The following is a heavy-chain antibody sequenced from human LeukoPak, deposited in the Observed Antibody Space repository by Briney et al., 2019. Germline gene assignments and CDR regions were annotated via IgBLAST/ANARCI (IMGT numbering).Heavy chain of an antibody. V-gene: IGHV3-64D*06. Sequence: GGSLRLSCSASGFTFSSYAMHWVRQAPGKGLEYVSAISSNGGSTYYADSVKGRFTISRDNSKNTLYLQMSSLRAEDTAVYYCVRVYYGDYYGGNAFDTWGQGTMVTVSS. CDR2: ISSNGGST. J-gene: IGHJ3*02. CDR1: GFTFSSYA. CDR3: VRVYYGDYYGGNAFDT. D-gene: IGHD4-17*01.